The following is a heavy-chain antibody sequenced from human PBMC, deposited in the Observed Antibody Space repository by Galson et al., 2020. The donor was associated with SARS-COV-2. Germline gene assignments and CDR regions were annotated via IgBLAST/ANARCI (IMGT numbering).Heavy chain of an antibody. Sequence: SETLPPTCTVAGASISTSSAYCARTRHTPGKGREWIGPTSYTGSTYYNPSLKSRVCISVDTSKNQFSLTLRSVTAADTGVYYCARPNYYSYYMDVWGKGTTVTISS. CDR2: TSYTGST. CDR1: GASISTSSAY. CDR3: ARPNYYSYYMDV. J-gene: IGHJ6*03. V-gene: IGHV4-39*01.